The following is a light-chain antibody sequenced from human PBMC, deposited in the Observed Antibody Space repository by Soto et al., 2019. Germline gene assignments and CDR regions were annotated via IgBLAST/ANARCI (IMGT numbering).Light chain of an antibody. V-gene: IGKV3-20*01. CDR3: QQYGSSTST. Sequence: EIVLTQSPGTLSLSPGERATLSCRANQSISHYLAWYQQKPGQSPRLLIYGAASRAIGIPDRFNGSGSETTFTLTISRLQPEDFAVYYCQQYGSSTSTFGQGTKLEI. CDR1: QSISHY. CDR2: GAA. J-gene: IGKJ2*01.